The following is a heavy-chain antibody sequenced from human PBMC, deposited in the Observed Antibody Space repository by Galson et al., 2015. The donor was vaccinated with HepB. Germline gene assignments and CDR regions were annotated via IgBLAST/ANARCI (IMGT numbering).Heavy chain of an antibody. CDR2: IKSKTDGGTT. D-gene: IGHD3-10*01. CDR1: GFTFSNAW. J-gene: IGHJ4*02. V-gene: IGHV3-15*07. CDR3: TTDLLLLWFGELESVGYDY. Sequence: SLRLSCAASGFTFSNAWMNWVRQAPGKGLEWVGRIKSKTDGGTTDYAAPVKGRFTISRDDSKNTLHLQMNSLKTEDTAVYYCTTDLLLLWFGELESVGYDYWGQGTLVTVSS.